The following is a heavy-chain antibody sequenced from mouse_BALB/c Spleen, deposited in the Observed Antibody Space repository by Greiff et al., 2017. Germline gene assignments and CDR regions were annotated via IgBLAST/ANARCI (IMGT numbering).Heavy chain of an antibody. D-gene: IGHD1-2*01. V-gene: IGHV5-9-4*01. CDR3: ARDGYT. Sequence: EVQVVESGGGLVKPGGSLKLSCAASGFTFSSYAMSWVRQSPEKRLEWVAEISSGGSYTYYPDTVTGRFTISRDNAKNTLYLEMSSLRSEDTAMYYCARDGYTGGQGTLVTVSA. J-gene: IGHJ3*01. CDR2: ISSGGSYT. CDR1: GFTFSSYA.